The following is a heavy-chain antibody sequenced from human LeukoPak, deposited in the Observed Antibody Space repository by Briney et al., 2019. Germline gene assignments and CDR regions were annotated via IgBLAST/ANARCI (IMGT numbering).Heavy chain of an antibody. Sequence: SETLSLTCAVSGYSISTDYHWGWIRQPPGKGLEWIGAMHHSGSTYYNPSLKSRVTISVDTSKNQVSLKLSSVTAADTAVYYCARGQAMVTPFDYWGQGTLVTVSS. CDR2: MHHSGST. V-gene: IGHV4-38-2*01. CDR3: ARGQAMVTPFDY. J-gene: IGHJ4*02. D-gene: IGHD5-18*01. CDR1: GYSISTDYH.